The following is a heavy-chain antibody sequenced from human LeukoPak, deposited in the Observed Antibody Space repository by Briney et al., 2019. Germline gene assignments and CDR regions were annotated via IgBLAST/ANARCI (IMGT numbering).Heavy chain of an antibody. D-gene: IGHD3-10*01. Sequence: PSETLSLTCAVSGYSLSSGYYWGWIRQPPGEGLEWIGSMSHNRGTYYNPSLKSRVTISMDTSKNQFSLRLSSVTAADTAVYYCASYYASGVSAYNFYGMDVWGKGTTVTVSS. J-gene: IGHJ6*04. CDR2: MSHNRGT. V-gene: IGHV4-38-2*01. CDR3: ASYYASGVSAYNFYGMDV. CDR1: GYSLSSGYY.